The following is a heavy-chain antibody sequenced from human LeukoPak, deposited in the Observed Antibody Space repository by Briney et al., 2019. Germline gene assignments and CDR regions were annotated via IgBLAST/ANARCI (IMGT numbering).Heavy chain of an antibody. Sequence: GGSLKISCKGSGCSFTNYWIGWGRQMPGKGLEWMGIIYPGDSDTRYSPSFQGQVTISADKSISTAYLQWSSLKASDTAMYYCARRGEYSNGLDYYFDYWGQGTLVTVSS. CDR3: ARRGEYSNGLDYYFDY. V-gene: IGHV5-51*01. CDR1: GCSFTNYW. D-gene: IGHD4-11*01. CDR2: IYPGDSDT. J-gene: IGHJ4*02.